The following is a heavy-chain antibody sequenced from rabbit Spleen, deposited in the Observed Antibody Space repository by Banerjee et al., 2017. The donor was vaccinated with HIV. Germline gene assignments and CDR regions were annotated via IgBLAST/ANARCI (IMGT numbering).Heavy chain of an antibody. J-gene: IGHJ4*01. Sequence: QEQLVESGGDLVKPDGSLTLTCKASGFSFSSSYWITWVRQAPGKGLEWIGTIYAGSSGSTYYASWAKGRFTISRTSSTTVTLRMTSLTAADRATYFCARDLVAVIGWNFSLWGQGTLVTVS. CDR1: GFSFSSSYW. CDR3: ARDLVAVIGWNFSL. V-gene: IGHV1S45*01. D-gene: IGHD1-1*01. CDR2: IYAGSSGST.